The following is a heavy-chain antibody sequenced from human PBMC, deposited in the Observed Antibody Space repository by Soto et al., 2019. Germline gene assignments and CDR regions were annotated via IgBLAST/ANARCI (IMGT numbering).Heavy chain of an antibody. CDR2: ISYDGNDK. CDR3: ARGGGFCGGDCYKGGIDY. V-gene: IGHV3-30-3*01. CDR1: GFIFSPYT. Sequence: GGSLRLSCAASGFIFSPYTLHWVRQAPGKGLEWVALISYDGNDKLYADSVKGRFTISRDNSKNTLYLQMNSLRAGDTAVYYCARGGGFCGGDCYKGGIDYWGQGTLVTVSS. J-gene: IGHJ4*02. D-gene: IGHD2-21*02.